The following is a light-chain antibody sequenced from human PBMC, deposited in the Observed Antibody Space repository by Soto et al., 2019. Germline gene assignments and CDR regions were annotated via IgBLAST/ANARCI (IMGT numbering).Light chain of an antibody. Sequence: EIVLTQSPGTLSLSPGERATLSCRASQSVSNNYLAWYQQKPGQAPRLLIYGASGRPTGIPDRFSGSGSGKDFILTISRLEPEDFVVYYCQQYGSSPRTFGQGTKVEIK. CDR1: QSVSNNY. CDR2: GAS. J-gene: IGKJ1*01. V-gene: IGKV3-20*01. CDR3: QQYGSSPRT.